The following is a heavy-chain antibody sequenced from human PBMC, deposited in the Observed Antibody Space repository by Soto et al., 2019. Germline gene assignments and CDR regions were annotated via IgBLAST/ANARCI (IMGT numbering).Heavy chain of an antibody. Sequence: PGGSLRLSCAASGFTFSSYAMSWVRQAPGKGLEWVSAISGSGGSTYYADSVKGRFTISRDNSKNTLYLQMNSLRAEDTAVYYCAKRGRVLRFLEWPRGPNWFDPWGQGTLVTVSS. CDR2: ISGSGGST. CDR1: GFTFSSYA. J-gene: IGHJ5*02. D-gene: IGHD3-3*01. V-gene: IGHV3-23*01. CDR3: AKRGRVLRFLEWPRGPNWFDP.